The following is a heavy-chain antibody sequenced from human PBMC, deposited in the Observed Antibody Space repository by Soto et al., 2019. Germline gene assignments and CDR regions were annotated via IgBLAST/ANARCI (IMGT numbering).Heavy chain of an antibody. CDR3: ATVHEIVLMVYA. D-gene: IGHD2-8*01. CDR1: GFTFSSYS. CDR2: ISSSSSYI. V-gene: IGHV3-21*01. Sequence: EVQLVESGGGLVKPGGSLRLSCAASGFTFSSYSMNWVRQAPGKGLEWVSSISSSSSYIYYADSVKGRFTISRDNAKNSLYLQMNSLRAEDTAVYYCATVHEIVLMVYAWGQGTLVTVSS. J-gene: IGHJ4*02.